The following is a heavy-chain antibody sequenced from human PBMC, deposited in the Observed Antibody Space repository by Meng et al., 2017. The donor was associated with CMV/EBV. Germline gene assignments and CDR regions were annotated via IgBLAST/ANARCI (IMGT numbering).Heavy chain of an antibody. V-gene: IGHV4-4*07. Sequence: QVQLAKSCPGLVKPSATLSPTCTVSGGSISSYYWSWIRQPAGKGLEWIGRIYTSGSTNYNPSLKSRVTMSVDTSKNQFSLKLSSVTAADTAVYYCARVLRWNGVIDYWGQGTLVTVSS. CDR3: ARVLRWNGVIDY. D-gene: IGHD4-23*01. J-gene: IGHJ4*02. CDR1: GGSISSYY. CDR2: IYTSGST.